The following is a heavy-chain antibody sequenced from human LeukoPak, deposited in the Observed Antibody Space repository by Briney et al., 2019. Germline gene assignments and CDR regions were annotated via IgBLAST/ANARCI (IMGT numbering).Heavy chain of an antibody. D-gene: IGHD1-14*01. CDR3: LTPAGWVNY. CDR1: GFTFSSYA. Sequence: GGSLRLSCATSGFTFSSYAMSWVRQAPGKGLEWVAVIWYDGSNKYCADSVKGRFTISRDNSKNTLYLQMNSLRAEDTAAYYCLTPAGWVNYWGQGTLVTVSS. V-gene: IGHV3-33*08. CDR2: IWYDGSNK. J-gene: IGHJ4*02.